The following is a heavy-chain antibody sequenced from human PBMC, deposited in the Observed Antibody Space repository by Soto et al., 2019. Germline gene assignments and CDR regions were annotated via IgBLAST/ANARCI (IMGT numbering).Heavy chain of an antibody. CDR3: ARDVRVVGSIYFISGMDI. D-gene: IGHD4-4*01. V-gene: IGHV3-72*01. CDR1: GFTFSYHY. J-gene: IGHJ6*02. Sequence: EVQLVESGGGLVQPGGSLRLSCATSGFTFSYHYMDWVRQAPGKGLEWVGRTSTKANNYITAYAASVKGRFTISREDSKSSLELQMNSLKTEHTAVHYCARDVRVVGSIYFISGMDIWGQGATGSFS. CDR2: TSTKANNYIT.